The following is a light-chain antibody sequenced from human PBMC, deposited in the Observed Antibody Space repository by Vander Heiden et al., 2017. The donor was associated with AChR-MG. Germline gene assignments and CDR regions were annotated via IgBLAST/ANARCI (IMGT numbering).Light chain of an antibody. CDR3: QQYGRSPYT. V-gene: IGKV3-20*01. J-gene: IGKJ2*01. CDR2: DAS. Sequence: EIVLTQSPGTLSLSPGERATLSCRASQSVSSNSLAWYQQKAGQAPRLLIFDASSRPTAIPDRFSGSGSGTDFTHTISRLEPEDFAVYYCQQYGRSPYTFGQGTKLEIK. CDR1: QSVSSNS.